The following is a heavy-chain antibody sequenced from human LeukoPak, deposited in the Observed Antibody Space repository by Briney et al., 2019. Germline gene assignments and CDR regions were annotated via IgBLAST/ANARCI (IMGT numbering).Heavy chain of an antibody. CDR2: IYTSGST. J-gene: IGHJ4*02. Sequence: PSQTLSLTCTVSGGSISSGSYYWSWIRQPAGKGLEWIGRIYTSGSTNYNPSLKSRVTISVDTSKNQFSLKLSSVTAADTAVYYCARHAGIDSSSPRYEFDYWGQGTLVTVSS. CDR1: GGSISSGSYY. V-gene: IGHV4-61*02. CDR3: ARHAGIDSSSPRYEFDY. D-gene: IGHD6-6*01.